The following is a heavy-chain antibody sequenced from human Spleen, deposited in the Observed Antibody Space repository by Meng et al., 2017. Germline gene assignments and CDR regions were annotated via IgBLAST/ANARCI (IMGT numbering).Heavy chain of an antibody. V-gene: IGHV3-48*03. CDR3: ARGALFDF. J-gene: IGHJ4*02. Sequence: GESLKISCAASGFTFSNYEMNWVRQAPGKGLEWVSYITRSGTTISYADSVKGRFTISRDSAKSSLYLHMNSLRAEDTAVYYCARGALFDFWGQGTLVTVSS. D-gene: IGHD1-26*01. CDR2: ITRSGTTI. CDR1: GFTFSNYE.